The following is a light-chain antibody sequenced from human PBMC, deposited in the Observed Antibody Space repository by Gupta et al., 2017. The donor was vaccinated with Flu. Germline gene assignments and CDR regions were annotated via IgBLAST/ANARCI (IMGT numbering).Light chain of an antibody. V-gene: IGKV2-30*01. CDR2: EFY. CDR3: MRCTHPWT. CDR1: HIIVDKNGISF. J-gene: IGKJ2*02. Sequence: ISRSDSHIIVDKNGISFLSCFQQRPGQSTRRIIYEFYNRDSVVPDRFSGRWSVTDLTLKISRVEAEDVVVYYCMRCTHPWTFGQGTRLEI.